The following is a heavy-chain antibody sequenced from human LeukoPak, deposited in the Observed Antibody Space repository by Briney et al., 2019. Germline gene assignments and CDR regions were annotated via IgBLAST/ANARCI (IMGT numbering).Heavy chain of an antibody. CDR1: GGSFSGYH. CDR2: INHSGST. Sequence: PSETLSLTCAVYGGSFSGYHWSWIRQPPGKGLEWIGEINHSGSTNYNPSLKSRVTISVDTSKNQFSLKLSSVTAADTAVYYCARDRWYDSSGYYHFDYWGQGTLVTVSS. V-gene: IGHV4-34*01. J-gene: IGHJ4*02. CDR3: ARDRWYDSSGYYHFDY. D-gene: IGHD3-22*01.